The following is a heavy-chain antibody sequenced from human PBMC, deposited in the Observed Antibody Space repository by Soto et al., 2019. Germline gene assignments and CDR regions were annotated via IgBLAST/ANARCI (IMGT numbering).Heavy chain of an antibody. CDR1: GGTFTSYD. D-gene: IGHD1-26*01. Sequence: ASVKVSCKASGGTFTSYDINWVRQATGQGLEWMGWMNPNSGNTGYAQKFQGRVTMTRNTSISTAYMELSSLRSEDTAVYYCARRYSGSYSDFDYWGQGTLVTVSS. J-gene: IGHJ4*02. CDR3: ARRYSGSYSDFDY. V-gene: IGHV1-8*01. CDR2: MNPNSGNT.